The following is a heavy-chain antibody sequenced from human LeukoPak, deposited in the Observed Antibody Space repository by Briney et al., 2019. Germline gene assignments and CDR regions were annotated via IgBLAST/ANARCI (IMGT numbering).Heavy chain of an antibody. Sequence: GGSLRLSCAASGFTFSSYWMSWVRQAPGKGLEWVANIKQDGSGKYYVDSVKGRFTISRDNAKNSLYLQMNSLRAEDTAVYYCARDTMVRGPISYYYYGMDVWGQGTTVTVSS. CDR3: ARDTMVRGPISYYYYGMDV. J-gene: IGHJ6*02. V-gene: IGHV3-7*01. CDR2: IKQDGSGK. D-gene: IGHD3-10*01. CDR1: GFTFSSYW.